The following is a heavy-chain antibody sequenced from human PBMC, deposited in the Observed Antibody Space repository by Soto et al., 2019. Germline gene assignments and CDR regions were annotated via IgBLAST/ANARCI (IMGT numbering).Heavy chain of an antibody. CDR2: VNRRGST. CDR3: ARDGYNYGSFDY. V-gene: IGHV4-34*01. CDR1: GGSFNDYY. D-gene: IGHD5-18*01. J-gene: IGHJ4*02. Sequence: QVQLQQWGAGLLEPSETLSLTCAVYGGSFNDYYWSWIRQPPGKGLEWIGEVNRRGSTNYNPSLKSRVTISVDSSKNQISLKVSSVTAADTAVYYCARDGYNYGSFDYWGQGTLVTVSS.